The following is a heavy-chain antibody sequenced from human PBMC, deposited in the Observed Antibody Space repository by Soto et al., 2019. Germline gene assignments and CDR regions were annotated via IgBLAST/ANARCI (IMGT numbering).Heavy chain of an antibody. Sequence: QLQLQESGPGLVKPSETLSLTCTVSGGSISSSSYYWGWIRQPPGKGLAWIGSIYYSGSTYYNPSLKSRVTISVDTSKYQFSLKLSSVTAADTAVSYCARHDWAKPFDYWGQGNLVTVSS. V-gene: IGHV4-39*01. CDR3: ARHDWAKPFDY. J-gene: IGHJ4*02. D-gene: IGHD3-9*01. CDR1: GGSISSSSYY. CDR2: IYYSGST.